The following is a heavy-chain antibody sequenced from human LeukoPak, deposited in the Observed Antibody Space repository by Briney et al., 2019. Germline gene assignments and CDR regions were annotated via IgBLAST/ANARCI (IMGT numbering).Heavy chain of an antibody. CDR2: ISTSGNT. V-gene: IGHV4-61*02. D-gene: IGHD5-12*01. J-gene: IGHJ5*02. Sequence: SQTLSLTCTVSGGSTISGSYYWSWIRQPAGKGLEWVGRISTSGNTNYNPSLKSRVTISVDTSKNQFSLTLSSVTAADTAVYYCARDGRSGYEDLWGPGTLVTVSS. CDR3: ARDGRSGYEDL. CDR1: GGSTISGSYY.